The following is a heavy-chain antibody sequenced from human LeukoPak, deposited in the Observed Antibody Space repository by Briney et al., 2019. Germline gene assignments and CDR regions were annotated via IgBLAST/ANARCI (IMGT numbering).Heavy chain of an antibody. V-gene: IGHV4-61*02. CDR1: GGSISSGSYY. D-gene: IGHD3-10*01. CDR2: IYTSGST. Sequence: SQTLSLTCNVSGGSISSGSYYWSWIRQPAGKGLEWIVRIYTSGSTNYDPSLGSRVTISVDTSKNQFSLKLSSVTAADAAVYYCARDRQVNYYYYGMDVWGQGTTVTVSS. CDR3: ARDRQVNYYYYGMDV. J-gene: IGHJ6*02.